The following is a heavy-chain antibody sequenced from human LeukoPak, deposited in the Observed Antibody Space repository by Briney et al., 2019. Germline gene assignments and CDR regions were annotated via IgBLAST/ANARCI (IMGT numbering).Heavy chain of an antibody. V-gene: IGHV5-51*01. CDR3: ARHYPGGDYFIDY. D-gene: IGHD4-17*01. CDR1: GYSFTSYW. CDR2: IYPDDSDT. J-gene: IGHJ4*02. Sequence: GGSLRLSCKGSGYSFTSYWIGWVRQMPGKGLEWVGIIYPDDSDTRYGPSFQDQVTISADKSISTAYLQWSSLKASDTAMYYCARHYPGGDYFIDYWGQGTLVTVSS.